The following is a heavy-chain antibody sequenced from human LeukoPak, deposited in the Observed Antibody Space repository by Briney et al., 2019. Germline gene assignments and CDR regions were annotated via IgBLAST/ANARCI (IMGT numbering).Heavy chain of an antibody. Sequence: GGSLRLSCAASGFTFSDFYMTWIRQAPGKGLEWVSYISSSGYTIYYADSVRGRFTISRDNANNSLYLQMNSLRDEDTAVYYCARGRHNWQAPIAFDIWSQGTMVTVSS. V-gene: IGHV3-11*04. CDR1: GFTFSDFY. CDR3: ARGRHNWQAPIAFDI. D-gene: IGHD1-20*01. J-gene: IGHJ3*02. CDR2: ISSSGYTI.